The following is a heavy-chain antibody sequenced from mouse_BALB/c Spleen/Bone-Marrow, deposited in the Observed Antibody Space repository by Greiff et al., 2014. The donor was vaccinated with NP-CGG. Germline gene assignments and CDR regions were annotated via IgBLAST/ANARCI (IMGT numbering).Heavy chain of an antibody. D-gene: IGHD1-2*01. CDR2: INPGSGGT. V-gene: IGHV1-54*01. CDR3: ARHYYGAMDY. Sequence: QVQLQQSGAELVRPGTSVKVSCKASGYAFTNYLIEWVKQRPGQGLEWIGVINPGSGGTNYNEKFKGKATLTADKSSSIAYMQLSSLTSDDSAVYFCARHYYGAMDYWGQGTSVTVSS. J-gene: IGHJ4*01. CDR1: GYAFTNYL.